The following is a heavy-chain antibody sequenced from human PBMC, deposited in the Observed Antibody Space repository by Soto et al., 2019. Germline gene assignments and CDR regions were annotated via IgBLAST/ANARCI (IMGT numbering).Heavy chain of an antibody. CDR3: AKGYTIFGVVPFDP. CDR1: GFTFDDYA. Sequence: EVQLVESGGGLVQPGRSLRLSCAASGFTFDDYAMHWVRQAPGKGLEWVSGISWNSGSIGYADSVKGRFTISRDNAKNSLYLQMNSLRAEDTALYYCAKGYTIFGVVPFDPWGQGTLVTVSS. CDR2: ISWNSGSI. J-gene: IGHJ5*02. D-gene: IGHD3-3*01. V-gene: IGHV3-9*01.